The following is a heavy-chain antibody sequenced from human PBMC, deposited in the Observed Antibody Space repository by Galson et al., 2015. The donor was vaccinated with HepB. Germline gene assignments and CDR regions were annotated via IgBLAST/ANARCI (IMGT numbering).Heavy chain of an antibody. V-gene: IGHV3-21*01. J-gene: IGHJ4*02. D-gene: IGHD6-13*01. Sequence: SLRLSCAASGFTFSSYSMNWVRQAPGKGLEWVSSISSSSSYIYYADSVKGRFTISRDNAKNSLYLQMNSLRAEDTAVYYCARDLGSSWNAAADYWGQGTLVTVSS. CDR3: ARDLGSSWNAAADY. CDR1: GFTFSSYS. CDR2: ISSSSSYI.